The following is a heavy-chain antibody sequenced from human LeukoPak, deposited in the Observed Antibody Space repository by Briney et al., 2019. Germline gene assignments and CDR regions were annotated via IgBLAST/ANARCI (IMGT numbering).Heavy chain of an antibody. D-gene: IGHD5-12*01. V-gene: IGHV4-39*07. CDR2: IYYSGST. CDR1: GGSISSSSYY. J-gene: IGHJ3*02. CDR3: ARGGGYDSWYGGEGRAFDI. Sequence: SETLSLTCTVSGGSISSSSYYWGWIRQPPGKGLEWIGSIYYSGSTYYNPSLKSRVTISVDTSKNQFSLKLSSVTAADTAVYYCARGGGYDSWYGGEGRAFDIWGQGTMVTVSS.